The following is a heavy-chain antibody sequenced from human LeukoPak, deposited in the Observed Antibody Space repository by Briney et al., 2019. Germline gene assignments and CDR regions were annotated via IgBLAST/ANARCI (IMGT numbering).Heavy chain of an antibody. CDR3: ARARGTAMVFDY. Sequence: ASVKVSCTASGGTFSSYAISWVRQAPGQGLEWMGRIIPILGIANYAQKFQGRVTITADKSTSTAYMELSSLRSEDTAVYYCARARGTAMVFDYWGQGTLVTVSS. CDR1: GGTFSSYA. CDR2: IIPILGIA. V-gene: IGHV1-69*04. D-gene: IGHD5-18*01. J-gene: IGHJ4*02.